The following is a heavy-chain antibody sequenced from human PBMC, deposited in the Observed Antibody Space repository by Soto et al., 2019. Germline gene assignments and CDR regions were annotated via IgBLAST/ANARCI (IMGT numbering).Heavy chain of an antibody. Sequence: GGSLRLSCAASGFTVSNDYMSWVRQAPGKGLEWVSIIYSSGRTDYADSVKGRFTISRDDSKNTLFLQMNGLRAEDTAVYYCARVAVTGTYYFDYWGQGTLVTVSS. D-gene: IGHD6-19*01. V-gene: IGHV3-66*01. CDR1: GFTVSNDY. CDR2: IYSSGRT. J-gene: IGHJ4*02. CDR3: ARVAVTGTYYFDY.